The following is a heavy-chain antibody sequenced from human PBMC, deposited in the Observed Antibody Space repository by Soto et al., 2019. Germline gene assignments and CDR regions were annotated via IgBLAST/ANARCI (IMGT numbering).Heavy chain of an antibody. V-gene: IGHV1-18*01. CDR1: GYTFTSYG. CDR2: ISAYNGNT. Sequence: ASVKVSCKASGYTFTSYGISWVRQAPGQGLEWMGWISAYNGNTNYAQKLQGRVTMTTDTSTSTAYMELRSLRSDDTAVYYCARTYCSGGNCYLPRFSDYWGQGTLVTVSS. D-gene: IGHD2-15*01. CDR3: ARTYCSGGNCYLPRFSDY. J-gene: IGHJ4*01.